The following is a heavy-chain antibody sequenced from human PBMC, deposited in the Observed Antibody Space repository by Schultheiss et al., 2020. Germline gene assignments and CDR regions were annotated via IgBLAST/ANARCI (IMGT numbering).Heavy chain of an antibody. CDR1: GGSISSSNW. CDR3: ARKPGIAAAGPRRYFDY. V-gene: IGHV4-4*02. CDR2: IYHSGST. Sequence: GSLRLSCAVSGGSISSSNWWSWVRQPPGKGLEWIGEIYHSGSTNYNPSLKSRVTISVDKSKNQFSLKLSSVTAADTAVYYCARKPGIAAAGPRRYFDYWGQGTLVTVSS. J-gene: IGHJ4*02. D-gene: IGHD6-13*01.